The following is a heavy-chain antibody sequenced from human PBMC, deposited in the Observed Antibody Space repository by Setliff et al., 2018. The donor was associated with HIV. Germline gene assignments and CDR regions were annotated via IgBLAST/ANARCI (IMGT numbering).Heavy chain of an antibody. CDR2: IKQDGSEK. CDR1: GFTFDDYG. V-gene: IGHV3-7*03. CDR3: AKTLPTLYPPHDYYFAMDV. J-gene: IGHJ6*02. D-gene: IGHD2-15*01. Sequence: GGSLRLSCTASGFTFDDYGLSWVRQAPGKGLEWVANIKQDGSEKNYMDSVKGRFIISRDNAKNSLYLQMNSLRAEDTAVYYCAKTLPTLYPPHDYYFAMDVWGQGTTVTVSS.